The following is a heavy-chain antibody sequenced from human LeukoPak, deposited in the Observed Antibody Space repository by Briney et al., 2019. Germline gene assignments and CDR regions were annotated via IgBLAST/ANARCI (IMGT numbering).Heavy chain of an antibody. Sequence: PSQTLSLTCAISGDSVSSNSAAWHWIRQSPSRGLEWLGRTYYRSKWYNDYAVSVKSRITINPDTSKNQFSLQLSSVTPEDTAVYYCAEVILPSYDYVWGSYRYFAYWGQGTLVTVSS. CDR2: TYYRSKWYN. J-gene: IGHJ4*02. CDR3: AEVILPSYDYVWGSYRYFAY. D-gene: IGHD3-16*02. V-gene: IGHV6-1*01. CDR1: GDSVSSNSAA.